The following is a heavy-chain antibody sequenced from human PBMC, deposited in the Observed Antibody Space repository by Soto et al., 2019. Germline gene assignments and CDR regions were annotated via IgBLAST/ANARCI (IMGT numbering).Heavy chain of an antibody. V-gene: IGHV3-48*01. CDR1: GFTFSSYS. D-gene: IGHD2-15*01. Sequence: EVQLVESGGGLVQPGGSLRLSCAASGFTFSSYSMNWVRQAPGKGLEWVSYISSSSTIYYADSVKGRFTISRDNAKNSLYLQMNSLRAEDTAVYYCARGYCSGGSCRGVYWGQGTLVTVSS. J-gene: IGHJ4*02. CDR2: ISSSSTI. CDR3: ARGYCSGGSCRGVY.